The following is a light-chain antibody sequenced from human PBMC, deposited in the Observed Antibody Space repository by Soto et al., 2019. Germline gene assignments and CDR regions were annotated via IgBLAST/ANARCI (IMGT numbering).Light chain of an antibody. CDR3: QQRHMWPIT. CDR2: DSS. Sequence: EIVLTQFPATLSLSPGDGATLSCRASQSVSSYLAWYQQKRGQAPRLLIYDSSNRATGIPARFSGSGSGTDFSLIISSLEPEDSAVYYCQQRHMWPITFGQGTRLEIK. V-gene: IGKV3-11*01. J-gene: IGKJ5*01. CDR1: QSVSSY.